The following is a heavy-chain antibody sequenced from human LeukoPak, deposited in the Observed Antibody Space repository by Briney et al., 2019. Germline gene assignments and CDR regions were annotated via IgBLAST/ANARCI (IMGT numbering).Heavy chain of an antibody. CDR1: GFTFSGYG. D-gene: IGHD3-22*01. CDR2: IRYDESNK. CDR3: ARGPYSYDSSGAFDI. Sequence: GGSLRLSCAASGFTFSGYGMHWVRQAPGKGLEWVAFIRYDESNKYYADSVKGRFTISRDNSKNTLYLQMNSLRAEDTAVYFCARGPYSYDSSGAFDIWGQGTMVTVSS. J-gene: IGHJ3*02. V-gene: IGHV3-30*02.